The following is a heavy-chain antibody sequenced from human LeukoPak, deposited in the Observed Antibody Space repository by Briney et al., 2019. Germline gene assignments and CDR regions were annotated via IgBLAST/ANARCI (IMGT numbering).Heavy chain of an antibody. D-gene: IGHD4-17*01. CDR2: ISAYNGNT. CDR3: ARDLGDYPDY. V-gene: IGHV1-18*01. Sequence: ASVKVSCKASGFTFTRYDINWVRQAPGQGLEWMGWISAYNGNTNYAQKLQGRVTMTTDTSTSTAYMELRSLRSDDTAVYYCARDLGDYPDYWGQGTLVTVSS. J-gene: IGHJ4*02. CDR1: GFTFTRYD.